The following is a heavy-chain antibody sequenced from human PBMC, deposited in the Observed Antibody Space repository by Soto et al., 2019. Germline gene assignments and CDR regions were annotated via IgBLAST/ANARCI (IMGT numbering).Heavy chain of an antibody. J-gene: IGHJ4*02. CDR3: ARDYSYDKTFDY. Sequence: SETLSLTCTVSGGSISSGDYYWSWIRQPPGKGLEWIGYIYYSGSTYYNPSLKSRVTISVDTSKNQFSLKLSSVTAADTAVYYCARDYSYDKTFDYWGQGTLVTSPQ. CDR1: GGSISSGDYY. D-gene: IGHD3-10*01. CDR2: IYYSGST. V-gene: IGHV4-30-4*01.